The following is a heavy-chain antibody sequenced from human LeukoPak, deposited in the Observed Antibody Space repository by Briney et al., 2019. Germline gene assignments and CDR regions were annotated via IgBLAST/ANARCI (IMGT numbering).Heavy chain of an antibody. D-gene: IGHD1-26*01. J-gene: IGHJ4*02. CDR1: GFTFSSYA. CDR2: IDSGGGVT. V-gene: IGHV3-23*01. CDR3: AKASWAGVTTTSFAY. Sequence: GGSLRLSCTASGFTFSSYAMTWGRQAPGKGLEWVSGIDSGGGVTYYADSVRGRFSISRDNSKNTLYLQMNDLRADDTAVYYCAKASWAGVTTTSFAYWAQGTLVTVSS.